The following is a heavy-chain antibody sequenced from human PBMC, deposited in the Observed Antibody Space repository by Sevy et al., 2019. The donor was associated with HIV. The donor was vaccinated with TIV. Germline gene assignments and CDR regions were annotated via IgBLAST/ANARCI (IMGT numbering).Heavy chain of an antibody. CDR3: VREGCTKPHDF. V-gene: IGHV3-23*01. Sequence: GGSLRLSCVASGFTFSRYTMTWVRQAPGKGLEWVSTFCFGDGSMNYADSAKGRFTISRDNSKDTLYLQMNNLRAEDTAMYYCVREGCTKPHDFWGQGTLVTVSS. D-gene: IGHD2-8*01. J-gene: IGHJ4*02. CDR1: GFTFSRYT. CDR2: FCFGDGSM.